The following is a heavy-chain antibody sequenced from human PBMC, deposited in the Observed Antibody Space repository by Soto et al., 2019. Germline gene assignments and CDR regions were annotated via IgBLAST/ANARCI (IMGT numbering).Heavy chain of an antibody. V-gene: IGHV3-30*04. J-gene: IGHJ4*02. CDR3: ASQWAAAGTINY. CDR1: GFNFSSFA. Sequence: GGSLKLSCAASGFNFSSFAMHWVRQAPGKGLEWVAILSYDGRNKYYADSVKGRFTISRDNSKNTLYLQMNSLRAEDTAVYYCASQWAAAGTINYWGQGTLVTVSS. D-gene: IGHD6-13*01. CDR2: LSYDGRNK.